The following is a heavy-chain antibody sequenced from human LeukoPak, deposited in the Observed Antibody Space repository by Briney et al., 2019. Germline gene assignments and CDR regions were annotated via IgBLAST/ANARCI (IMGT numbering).Heavy chain of an antibody. J-gene: IGHJ6*03. CDR3: ARGYCSGGSCHHYYYYYMDV. CDR2: INPNSGGT. Sequence: ASVKVSCKASGYTFTGYYMHWVRQAPGQGLEWMGWINPNSGGTNYAQKSQGRVTMTRDTSISTAYMELSRLRSDDTAVYYCARGYCSGGSCHHYYYYYMDVWGKGTTVTVSS. CDR1: GYTFTGYY. D-gene: IGHD2-15*01. V-gene: IGHV1-2*02.